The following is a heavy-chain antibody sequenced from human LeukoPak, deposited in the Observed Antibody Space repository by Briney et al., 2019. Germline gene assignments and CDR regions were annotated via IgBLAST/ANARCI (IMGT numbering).Heavy chain of an antibody. CDR3: ASRPRGYPRAYYYYGMDV. CDR1: GGSFSGYY. Sequence: NSSETLSLTCAVYGGSFSGYYWSWIRQPPGKGLEWIGEINHSGSTNYNPSLKSRVTISVDTSKNQFSLKLSSVTAADTAVYYCASRPRGYPRAYYYYGMDVWGQGTTVTVSS. V-gene: IGHV4-34*01. J-gene: IGHJ6*02. CDR2: INHSGST. D-gene: IGHD5-18*01.